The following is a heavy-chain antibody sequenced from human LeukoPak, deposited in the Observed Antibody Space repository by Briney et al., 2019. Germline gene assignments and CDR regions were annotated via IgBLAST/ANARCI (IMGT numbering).Heavy chain of an antibody. CDR2: IYYSGST. CDR3: ARHPKSASLKKRGPPNQLVYMTTVTTFDY. J-gene: IGHJ4*02. CDR1: GGSISNRSSY. V-gene: IGHV4-39*01. Sequence: PSETLSLTCTVSGGSISNRSSYWGWIRQPPGRGLEWIGSIYYSGSTYNNPSLKSRVIISVDTSKNQFSLKLTSVTAADTAVYYCARHPKSASLKKRGPPNQLVYMTTVTTFDYWGQGTLVIVSS. D-gene: IGHD4-17*01.